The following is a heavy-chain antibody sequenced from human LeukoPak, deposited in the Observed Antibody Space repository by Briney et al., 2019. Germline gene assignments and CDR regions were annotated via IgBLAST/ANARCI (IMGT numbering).Heavy chain of an antibody. Sequence: GASVKVSCKASGYTFTGYYMHWVRQAPGQGLEWMGWINPNSGGTNYAQKFQGRVTMTRDTSISTAYMELSRLRSDDTAVYYCARGNDYGGNGFDPWGQGTLVTVSS. CDR2: INPNSGGT. V-gene: IGHV1-2*02. J-gene: IGHJ5*02. CDR3: ARGNDYGGNGFDP. D-gene: IGHD4-23*01. CDR1: GYTFTGYY.